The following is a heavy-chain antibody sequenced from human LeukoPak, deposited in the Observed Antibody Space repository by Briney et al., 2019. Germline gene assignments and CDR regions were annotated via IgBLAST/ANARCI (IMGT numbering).Heavy chain of an antibody. CDR3: ARNYYYDSSGYYPTLDY. CDR2: IIPIFGTA. D-gene: IGHD3-22*01. Sequence: SVKVSCKASGGTFSSYAISWVRQAPGQGLEWMGGIIPIFGTANYAQKFQGRVTITADESTSTAYMELSSLRSEDTAVYYCARNYYYDSSGYYPTLDYWGQGTLVTVSS. J-gene: IGHJ4*02. CDR1: GGTFSSYA. V-gene: IGHV1-69*13.